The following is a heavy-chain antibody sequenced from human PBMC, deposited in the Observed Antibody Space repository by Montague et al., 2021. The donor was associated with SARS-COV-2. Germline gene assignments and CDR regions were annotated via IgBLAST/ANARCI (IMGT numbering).Heavy chain of an antibody. CDR2: IYHNGST. J-gene: IGHJ6*02. V-gene: IGHV4-59*01. CDR1: GGSISSYY. D-gene: IGHD4-23*01. CDR3: ARGGGNSADYYNYTMDV. Sequence: SETLSLTCTVSGGSISSYYWTWIRQPPGKGLESIGYIYHNGSTKYNPSLTSRVTISVDTSKNQFSLKLSSVSVADTAVYYCARGGGNSADYYNYTMDVWGQGTTVTV.